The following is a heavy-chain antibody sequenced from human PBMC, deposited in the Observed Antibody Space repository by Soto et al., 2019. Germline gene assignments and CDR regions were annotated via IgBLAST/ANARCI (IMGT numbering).Heavy chain of an antibody. V-gene: IGHV3-30-3*01. CDR1: GFTFSNYV. CDR2: TSYDGNNK. Sequence: QVQLVESGGGVVQPGRSLRLSCAASGFTFSNYVMYWVRQAPGKGLEWVAVTSYDGNNKYYADSVKGRFTISRDNSKNTLYLQMNSLRGEDTAVYYCARAGCDGGSCYTLVGLRYGMDVWGQGTTVTVSS. CDR3: ARAGCDGGSCYTLVGLRYGMDV. D-gene: IGHD2-15*01. J-gene: IGHJ6*02.